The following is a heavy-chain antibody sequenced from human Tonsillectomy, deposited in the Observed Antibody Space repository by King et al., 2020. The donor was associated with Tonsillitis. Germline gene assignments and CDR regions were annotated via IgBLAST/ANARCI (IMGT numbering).Heavy chain of an antibody. CDR1: GFTFSSSV. D-gene: IGHD6-13*01. CDR3: AKGRAYSSSWYGSDFDY. CDR2: ISGSGGST. V-gene: IGHV3-23*04. J-gene: IGHJ4*02. Sequence: VQLVESGGGLVHPGGSLRLSCAASGFTFSSSVMSWVRQAPGKGLEWGSAISGSGGSTYYADSVEGRFTVSRDNSENTLYLQMSSLSPEDTAVYSCAKGRAYSSSWYGSDFDYWGQGILVTVSS.